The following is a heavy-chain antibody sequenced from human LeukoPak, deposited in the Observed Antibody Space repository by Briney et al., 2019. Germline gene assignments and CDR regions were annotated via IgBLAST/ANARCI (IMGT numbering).Heavy chain of an antibody. CDR2: ICGGDDT. CDR3: AKTISSGWYFSSRHQNYYYGMDV. Sequence: SGGSVRLSCAASGFTVSSNYMSWVRQAPGKGLEWVSVICGGDDTYYADSVKGRFTISRDNSKNTLYLQMNSLRAEDTAVYYCAKTISSGWYFSSRHQNYYYGMDVWGQGTTVTVSS. D-gene: IGHD6-19*01. V-gene: IGHV3-53*01. CDR1: GFTVSSNY. J-gene: IGHJ6*02.